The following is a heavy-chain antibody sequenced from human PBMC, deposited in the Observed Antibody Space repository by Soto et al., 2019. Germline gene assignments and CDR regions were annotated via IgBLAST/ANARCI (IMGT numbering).Heavy chain of an antibody. CDR1: GGSISSYY. J-gene: IGHJ3*02. D-gene: IGHD3-9*01. Sequence: SETLSLTCTVSGGSISSYYWSWIRQPPGKGLEWIGYIYYSGSTNYNPSLKSRVTISVDTSKNQFSLKLSSVTAADTAVYYCARSLVSTLRYFDWPYAFDIWGQGTMVTVSS. CDR2: IYYSGST. V-gene: IGHV4-59*08. CDR3: ARSLVSTLRYFDWPYAFDI.